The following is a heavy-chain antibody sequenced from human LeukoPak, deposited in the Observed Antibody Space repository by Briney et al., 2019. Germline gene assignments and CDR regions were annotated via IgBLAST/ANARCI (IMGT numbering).Heavy chain of an antibody. CDR2: IYGGGDT. V-gene: IGHV3-53*01. J-gene: IGHJ4*02. CDR3: ARGPRYSFY. Sequence: GGSLRLSCAASGFTVTDNYMNWVRQSSGKGLEWVSVIYGGGDTNYADSVKGRFIISRDTSKNTVYLQMNSLGAEDTAVYYCARGPRYSFYWGQGTLVSVSS. CDR1: GFTVTDNY. D-gene: IGHD6-13*01.